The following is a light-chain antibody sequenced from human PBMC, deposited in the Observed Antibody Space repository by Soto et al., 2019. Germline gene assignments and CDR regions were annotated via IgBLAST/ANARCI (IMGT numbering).Light chain of an antibody. Sequence: EIVLTQSPGTLSLSPGERATLSCRAIQSVSSSYLAWYQQKPGQAPRLLIYGASSRATGIPDRFSGSGSGTDFTLTISRLEPEDFAVFYCQHYGSSPWTFGQGTKV. CDR3: QHYGSSPWT. CDR1: QSVSSSY. J-gene: IGKJ1*01. V-gene: IGKV3-20*01. CDR2: GAS.